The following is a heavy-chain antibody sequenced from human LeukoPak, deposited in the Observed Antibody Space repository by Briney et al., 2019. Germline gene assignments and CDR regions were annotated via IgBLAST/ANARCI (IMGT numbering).Heavy chain of an antibody. D-gene: IGHD3-10*01. CDR1: GFTFSSYA. J-gene: IGHJ6*03. Sequence: HPGGSLRLSCAVSGFTFSSYAMSWVRQAPGKGLEWVAVISYDGSNKYYADSVKGRFTISRDNSKNTLYLQMNSLRAEDTAVYYCAKEGPGAKDYYYYMDVWGKGTTVTVSS. CDR3: AKEGPGAKDYYYYMDV. CDR2: ISYDGSNK. V-gene: IGHV3-30*18.